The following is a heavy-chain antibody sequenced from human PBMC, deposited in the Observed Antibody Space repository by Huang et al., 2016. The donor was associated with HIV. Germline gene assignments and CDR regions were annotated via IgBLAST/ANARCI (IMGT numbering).Heavy chain of an antibody. J-gene: IGHJ4*02. D-gene: IGHD4-17*01. V-gene: IGHV1-8*02. CDR1: GYTFTNSD. Sequence: QVHLVQSGAEVKKPGASVKVSCKASGYTFTNSDINWVRQAPGRGLEWMGGMNPNTGNTGCAQSFQGRVTMTRKTSITTAYMELTSLTSEDTAVYYCARSAYGDLDYWGLGTLVIVSS. CDR2: MNPNTGNT. CDR3: ARSAYGDLDY.